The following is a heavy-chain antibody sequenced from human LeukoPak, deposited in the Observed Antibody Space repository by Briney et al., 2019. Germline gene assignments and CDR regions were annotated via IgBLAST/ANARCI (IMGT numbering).Heavy chain of an antibody. CDR2: LNAGNGLT. J-gene: IGHJ4*02. V-gene: IGHV1-3*01. D-gene: IGHD2-15*01. CDR3: ATSRNSARGIDY. Sequence: ASVTVSCTASGYTFITYVMHWVRQAPGQRLEWMGWLNAGNGLTKYSQKFQGTVTITRDTSASTAYMELSSLRSEDTAVYYCATSRNSARGIDYWGQGTLVTVSS. CDR1: GYTFITYV.